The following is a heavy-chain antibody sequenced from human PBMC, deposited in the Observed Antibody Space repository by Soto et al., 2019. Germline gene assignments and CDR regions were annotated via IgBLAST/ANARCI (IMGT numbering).Heavy chain of an antibody. V-gene: IGHV1-2*02. Sequence: ASVKVSCKASGYTFTGYYMHWVRQAPGQGLEWMGWINPNSGGTNYAQKYQGRVTMTGDTSISTAYMELSRLRSDDTAVYYCARGAGAARQNPGGMDVWGQGTTVTVSS. J-gene: IGHJ6*02. CDR1: GYTFTGYY. D-gene: IGHD6-6*01. CDR2: INPNSGGT. CDR3: ARGAGAARQNPGGMDV.